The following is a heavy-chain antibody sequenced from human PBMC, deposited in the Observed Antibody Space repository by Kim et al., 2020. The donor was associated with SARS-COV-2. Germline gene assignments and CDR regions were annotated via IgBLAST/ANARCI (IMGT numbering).Heavy chain of an antibody. CDR3: ARLFDSGLENWFDP. V-gene: IGHV4-31*03. CDR1: GGSISSGDYY. CDR2: IYYSGST. Sequence: SETLSPTCTVSGGSISSGDYYWSWIRQHPGKGLEWIGYIYYSGSTYYNPSFKSRVIISVDTSKNQFSLKLSSVTAADTAVYYCARLFDSGLENWFDPWGQGTLVTVSS. J-gene: IGHJ5*02. D-gene: IGHD5-12*01.